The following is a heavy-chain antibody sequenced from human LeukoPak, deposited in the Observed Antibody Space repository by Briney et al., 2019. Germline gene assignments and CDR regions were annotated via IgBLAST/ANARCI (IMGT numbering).Heavy chain of an antibody. CDR1: GFTFDDYA. J-gene: IGHJ4*02. V-gene: IGHV3-43D*03. CDR2: TSWDGGST. D-gene: IGHD3-3*01. Sequence: GGSLRLSCAASGFTFDDYAMHWVRQAPGKGLEWVSLTSWDGGSTYYADSVKGRFTISRDNSKNSLYLQMNSLRAEDTALYYCAKANYDFWSGYQSAYDYWGQGTLVTVSS. CDR3: AKANYDFWSGYQSAYDY.